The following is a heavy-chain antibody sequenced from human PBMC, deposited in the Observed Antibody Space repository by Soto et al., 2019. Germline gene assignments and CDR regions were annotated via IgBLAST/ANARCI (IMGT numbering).Heavy chain of an antibody. CDR2: IYYSGST. J-gene: IGHJ6*02. D-gene: IGHD6-6*01. CDR1: GGSISSGGYY. V-gene: IGHV4-31*03. CDR3: ARDDFRGIAARVGYYYGMDV. Sequence: QVQLQESGPGLVKPSQTLSLTCTVSGGSISSGGYYWSWIRQHPGKDLEWIGYIYYSGSTYYNPSLKSRVTISVDTSKNQFSLKLSSVTAADTAVYYCARDDFRGIAARVGYYYGMDVWGQGTTVTVSS.